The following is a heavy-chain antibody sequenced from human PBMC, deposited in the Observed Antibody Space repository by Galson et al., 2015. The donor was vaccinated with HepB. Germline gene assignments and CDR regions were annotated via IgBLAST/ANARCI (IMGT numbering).Heavy chain of an antibody. D-gene: IGHD3-16*01. CDR1: GDSISCYY. CDR3: GRLSGGNYFDF. CDR2: IYYSGST. V-gene: IGHV4-59*08. J-gene: IGHJ4*02. Sequence: TLSLTCTVSGDSISCYYWSWTRQPPGKGLEWIGDIYYSGSTNYNPSLKSRVTISVDTSKNQFSLKLSSVTAADTAVFYCGRLSGGNYFDFWGQGTLVTVSS.